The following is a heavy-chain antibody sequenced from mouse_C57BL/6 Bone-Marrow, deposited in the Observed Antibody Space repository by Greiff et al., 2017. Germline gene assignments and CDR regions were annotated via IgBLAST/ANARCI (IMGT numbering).Heavy chain of an antibody. J-gene: IGHJ1*03. CDR3: ARSGNYYGSSTRYFDV. D-gene: IGHD1-1*01. CDR1: GYTFTDYY. Sequence: VKLVESGPELVKPGASVKISCKASGYTFTDYYINWVKQRPGQGLEWIGWIFPGSGSSYYNEKFKGKATLTVDKSSSTAYMLLSSLTSEDSAVYFCARSGNYYGSSTRYFDVWGTGTTVTVSS. V-gene: IGHV1-75*01. CDR2: IFPGSGSS.